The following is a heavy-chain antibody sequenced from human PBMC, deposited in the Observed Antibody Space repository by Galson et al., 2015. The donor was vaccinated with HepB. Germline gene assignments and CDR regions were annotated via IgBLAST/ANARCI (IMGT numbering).Heavy chain of an antibody. CDR1: GYTFTSYG. CDR3: ARAPPGSSGWYDGDY. Sequence: SVKVSCKASGYTFTSYGISWVRQAPGQGLEWMGRIIPILGIANYAQKFQGRVTITADKSTSTAYMELSSLRSEDTAVYYCARAPPGSSGWYDGDYWGQGTLVTVSS. J-gene: IGHJ4*02. V-gene: IGHV1-69*04. D-gene: IGHD6-19*01. CDR2: IIPILGIA.